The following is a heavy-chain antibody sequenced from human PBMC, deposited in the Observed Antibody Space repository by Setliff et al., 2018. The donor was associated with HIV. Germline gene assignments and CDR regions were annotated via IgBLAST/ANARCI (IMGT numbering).Heavy chain of an antibody. CDR1: GFTFSSYW. Sequence: PGGSLRLSCAASGFTFSSYWMSWVRQAPGKGLEWVANIKQDGSEKYYVDSVKGRFTISRDNAKNSLYLQMNSLRAEDTAVYYCARDSIITMIEDAFDIWGQGTMVTVSS. D-gene: IGHD3-22*01. J-gene: IGHJ3*02. CDR3: ARDSIITMIEDAFDI. V-gene: IGHV3-7*01. CDR2: IKQDGSEK.